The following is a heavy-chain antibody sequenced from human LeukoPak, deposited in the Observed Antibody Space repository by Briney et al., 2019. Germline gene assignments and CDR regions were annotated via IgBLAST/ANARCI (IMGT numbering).Heavy chain of an antibody. CDR3: ARNRPYDY. J-gene: IGHJ4*02. Sequence: GGSLRLSCAASGFTVSSNYVSWVRQAPGKGLEWVSVIYSGGSTYYADSVRGRFTISRDNSNNTLYLQMSSLRSEDTAVYYCARNRPYDYWGQGTLVTVSS. CDR2: IYSGGST. V-gene: IGHV3-53*01. D-gene: IGHD2/OR15-2a*01. CDR1: GFTVSSNY.